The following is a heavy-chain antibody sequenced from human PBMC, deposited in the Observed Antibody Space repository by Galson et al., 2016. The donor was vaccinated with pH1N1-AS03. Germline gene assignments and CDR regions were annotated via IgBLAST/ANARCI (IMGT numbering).Heavy chain of an antibody. J-gene: IGHJ5*02. CDR3: ARHGGASGSGDWFDP. CDR1: GYSFISYR. CDR2: IYPSDSDI. V-gene: IGHV5-51*01. D-gene: IGHD6-13*01. Sequence: QSGAEVKKPGESLKISCKGSGYSFISYRIGWVRQMPGKGLELLGIIYPSDSDIRYSPSFQGQITISVDKTITTAFLQWTSLKPSDTGMYYCARHGGASGSGDWFDPWGQGTLVTVSS.